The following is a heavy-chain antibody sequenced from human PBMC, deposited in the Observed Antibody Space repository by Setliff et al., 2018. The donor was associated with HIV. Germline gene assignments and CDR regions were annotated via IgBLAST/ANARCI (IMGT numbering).Heavy chain of an antibody. J-gene: IGHJ1*01. CDR3: AIVKPYYDFWSGSHIGGYFQH. Sequence: ASVKVSCKVSGYTLTKISMHWVRQAPGKGLEWMGGFDPEEGETIYAQKFQGRVTMTEDTSTDTAYMELSSLRSEDTAMYYCAIVKPYYDFWSGSHIGGYFQHWGQGTLVTVSS. D-gene: IGHD3-3*01. CDR2: FDPEEGET. V-gene: IGHV1-24*01. CDR1: GYTLTKIS.